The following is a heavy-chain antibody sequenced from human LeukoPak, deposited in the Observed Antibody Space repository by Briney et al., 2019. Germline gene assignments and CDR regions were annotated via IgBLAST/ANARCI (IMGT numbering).Heavy chain of an antibody. D-gene: IGHD2-8*01. CDR3: AKDRVYYFDY. J-gene: IGHJ4*02. CDR2: SGTYGRT. CDR1: GFTFSSNV. V-gene: IGHV3-23*01. Sequence: GGSLRLSCVASGFTFSSNVLNWVRQAPGKGLEWVSVSGTYGRTQYADSVKGRFTISRDNSKNTLYLQMHSLRAEDTAVYYCAKDRVYYFDYWGQGTLVTVSS.